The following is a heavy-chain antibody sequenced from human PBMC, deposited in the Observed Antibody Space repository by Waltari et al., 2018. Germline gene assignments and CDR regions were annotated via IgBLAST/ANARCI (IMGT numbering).Heavy chain of an antibody. Sequence: QVQLVQSGAEVKKPGAAVKVSCKASGYTFTGYYLHWVRPAPGQGLEWMGWINPNSGGTNYAQKFQGRVTMTRDTSISTAYMELSRLRSDDTAVYYCARVPGGGATLRGYFDYWGQGTLVTVSS. J-gene: IGHJ4*02. CDR1: GYTFTGYY. CDR3: ARVPGGGATLRGYFDY. CDR2: INPNSGGT. D-gene: IGHD1-26*01. V-gene: IGHV1-2*02.